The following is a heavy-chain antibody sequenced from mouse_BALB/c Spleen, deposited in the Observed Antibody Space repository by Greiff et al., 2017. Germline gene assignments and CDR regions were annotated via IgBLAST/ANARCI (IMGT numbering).Heavy chain of an antibody. D-gene: IGHD1-2*01. CDR3: ARRGLRLYYFDY. CDR2: IDTSDSYT. V-gene: IGHV1-69*01. J-gene: IGHJ2*01. CDR1: GYTFTDYW. Sequence: VQLQQPGAELVMPGASVKMSCKASGYTFTDYWMHWVKQRPGQGLEWIGAIDTSDSYTSYNQKFKGKATLTVDESSSTAYMQLSSLTSEDSAVYYCARRGLRLYYFDYWGQGTTLTVSS.